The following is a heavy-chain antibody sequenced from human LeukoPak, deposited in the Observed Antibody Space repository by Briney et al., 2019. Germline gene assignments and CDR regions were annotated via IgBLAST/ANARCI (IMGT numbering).Heavy chain of an antibody. CDR3: ARVAVAGPYDAFDI. CDR2: MNPNSGNT. V-gene: IGHV1-8*01. Sequence: EASVKVSCKASGYTFTSYDINWVRQATGQGLEWMSWMNPNSGNTGYAQKFQGRVTMTRNTSISTAYMELSSLRSEDTAVYYCARVAVAGPYDAFDIWGQGTMVTVSS. CDR1: GYTFTSYD. D-gene: IGHD6-19*01. J-gene: IGHJ3*02.